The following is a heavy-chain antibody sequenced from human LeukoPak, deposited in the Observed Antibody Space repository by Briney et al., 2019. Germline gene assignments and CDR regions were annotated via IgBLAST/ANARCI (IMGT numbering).Heavy chain of an antibody. D-gene: IGHD3-3*01. CDR3: TRHHGRVTGVALIDY. CDR1: GDSFTSPHYY. CDR2: IYYSGST. V-gene: IGHV4-39*01. J-gene: IGHJ4*02. Sequence: PSETLSLTCIVSGDSFTSPHYYWGWLRPPPGKGMEWFGSIYYSGSTYYSPSLKRRVTISVDPSKNQFSLKLSSVTAADTAVYYCTRHHGRVTGVALIDYWGQGTLATVSS.